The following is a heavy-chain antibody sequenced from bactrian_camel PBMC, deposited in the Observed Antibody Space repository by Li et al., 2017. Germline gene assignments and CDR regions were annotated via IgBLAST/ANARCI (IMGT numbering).Heavy chain of an antibody. CDR3: AAKLRSCAYGGGWFRSPNY. CDR2: ITTTGGAT. V-gene: IGHV3S53*01. CDR1: PYSLSTNC. J-gene: IGHJ4*01. D-gene: IGHD6*01. Sequence: HVQLVESGGGSVQPGGSRTLSCAVSPYSLSTNCIAWFRQGPGKQREGVAAITTTGGATTYADSVKGRFTISRDNAKNMLYLEMNSLKPEDTAMYYCAAKLRSCAYGGGWFRSPNYWGQGTQVTVS.